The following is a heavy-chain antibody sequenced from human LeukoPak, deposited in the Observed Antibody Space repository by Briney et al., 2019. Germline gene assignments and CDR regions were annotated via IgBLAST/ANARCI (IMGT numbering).Heavy chain of an antibody. CDR3: ARDRWYGGKGVEFDY. D-gene: IGHD4-23*01. Sequence: SETLSLTCTVSGGSISSSSYYWGWIRQPPGKGLEWIGSIYYSGSTYYNPSLKSRVTISVDTSKNQFSLKLSSVTAADTAVYYCARDRWYGGKGVEFDYWGQGTLVTVSS. CDR2: IYYSGST. CDR1: GGSISSSSYY. J-gene: IGHJ4*02. V-gene: IGHV4-39*07.